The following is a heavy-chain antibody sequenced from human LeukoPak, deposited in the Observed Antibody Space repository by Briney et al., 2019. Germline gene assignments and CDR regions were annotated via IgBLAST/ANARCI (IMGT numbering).Heavy chain of an antibody. CDR2: IYTSGST. Sequence: SETLSLTCTVPGGSISSYYWSWIRQPPGKGLEWIGYIYTSGSTNYNPSLKSRVTISVDTSKNQFSLKLSSVTAADTAVYYCAPHKEGYYKGALDYWGQGTLVTVSS. D-gene: IGHD3-9*01. CDR1: GGSISSYY. V-gene: IGHV4-4*09. CDR3: APHKEGYYKGALDY. J-gene: IGHJ4*02.